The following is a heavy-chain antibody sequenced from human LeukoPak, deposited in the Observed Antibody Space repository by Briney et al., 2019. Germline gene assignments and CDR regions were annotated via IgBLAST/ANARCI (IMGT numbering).Heavy chain of an antibody. CDR1: GGSISSYY. D-gene: IGHD6-19*01. CDR3: ARDPPAVGGFDY. J-gene: IGHJ4*02. CDR2: IYYSGST. Sequence: PSETLSLTCTVSGGSISSYYWSWTRQPPGKGLEWIGYIYYSGSTNYNPSLKSRVTISVNTSKNQFSLKLSSVTAADTAVYYCARDPPAVGGFDYWGQGTLVTVSS. V-gene: IGHV4-59*01.